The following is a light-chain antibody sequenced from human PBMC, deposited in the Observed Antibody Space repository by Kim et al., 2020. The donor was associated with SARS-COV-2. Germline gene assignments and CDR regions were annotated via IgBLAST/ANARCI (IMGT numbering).Light chain of an antibody. CDR2: IAS. V-gene: IGKV3-20*01. J-gene: IGKJ5*01. CDR3: HQYGSPPST. CDR1: RGVTSNY. Sequence: SPAEKATLSCRASRGVTSNYLAWYQQKPGQAPRLLIYIASSRATGIPDRFSGSGSGTEFTLTISRLEPEDFAVYYCHQYGSPPSTFGQGTRLEIK.